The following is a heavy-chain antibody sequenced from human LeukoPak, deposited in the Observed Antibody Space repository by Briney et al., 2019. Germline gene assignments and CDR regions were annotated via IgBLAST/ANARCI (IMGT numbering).Heavy chain of an antibody. J-gene: IGHJ4*02. V-gene: IGHV4-59*12. CDR1: GGSISSYY. CDR3: ARGGFSTSGGFDY. D-gene: IGHD2-2*01. CDR2: IYYSGST. Sequence: PSETLSLTCTVSGGSISSYYWSWIRQPPGKGLEWIGYIYYSGSTNYNPSLKSRVTISVDKSKNQFSLKLSSVTAADTAVYYCARGGFSTSGGFDYWGQGTLVTVSS.